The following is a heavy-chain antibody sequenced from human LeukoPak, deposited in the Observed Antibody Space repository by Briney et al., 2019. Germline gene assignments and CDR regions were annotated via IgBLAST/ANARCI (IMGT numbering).Heavy chain of an antibody. V-gene: IGHV3-74*03. CDR1: EFSFSTYW. Sequence: SGGSLRLSCAASEFSFSTYWMHWVRQTPGKGLEWISRINGDGRSTTYAEAVKGRFTISRDNAKNTLFLQLNSLRAEDTAVYYCTRGPYRTGWFPAAAECFQHWGQGTLVTVSS. CDR3: TRGPYRTGWFPAAAECFQH. J-gene: IGHJ1*01. CDR2: INGDGRST. D-gene: IGHD6-19*01.